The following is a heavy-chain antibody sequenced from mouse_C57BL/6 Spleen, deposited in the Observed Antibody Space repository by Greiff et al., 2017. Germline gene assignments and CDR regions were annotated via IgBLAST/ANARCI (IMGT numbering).Heavy chain of an antibody. CDR2: IYPRDGST. D-gene: IGHD1-1*01. V-gene: IGHV1-85*01. J-gene: IGHJ3*01. CDR1: GYTFTSYD. Sequence: QVQLQQSGPELVKPGASVKLSCKASGYTFTSYDINWVKQRPGQGLEWIGWIYPRDGSTKYNEKFKGKATLTVDTSSSTAYMELHSLTSEDSAVYFCARRGTTVPFAYWGQGTLVTVSA. CDR3: ARRGTTVPFAY.